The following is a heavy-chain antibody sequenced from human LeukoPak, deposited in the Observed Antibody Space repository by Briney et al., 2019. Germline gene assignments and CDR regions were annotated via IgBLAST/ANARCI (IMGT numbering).Heavy chain of an antibody. CDR1: GGTFSSYA. V-gene: IGHV1-69*13. CDR3: ARDRVGAAAGTSGY. Sequence: ASVKVSCKASGGTFSSYAISWVRQAPGQGLEWMGGIIPIFGTANYAQKFQGRVTITADESTSTDYMELSSLRSEDTAVYYCARDRVGAAAGTSGYWGQGTLVTVSS. J-gene: IGHJ4*02. D-gene: IGHD6-13*01. CDR2: IIPIFGTA.